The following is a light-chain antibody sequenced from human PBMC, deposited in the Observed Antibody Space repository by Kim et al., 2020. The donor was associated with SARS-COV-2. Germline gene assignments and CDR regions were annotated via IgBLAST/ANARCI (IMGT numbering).Light chain of an antibody. CDR2: GAS. J-gene: IGKJ2*03. Sequence: EVMMTQSPATLSVSPGERATLSCRASQSVNSNLAWYQQKPGQAPRLLIYGASTRASGVPARFSGSGSGTEFTLTISSLQSEDFAVYYCQQFNNWPLYSFGQGTKLE. CDR3: QQFNNWPLYS. V-gene: IGKV3-15*01. CDR1: QSVNSN.